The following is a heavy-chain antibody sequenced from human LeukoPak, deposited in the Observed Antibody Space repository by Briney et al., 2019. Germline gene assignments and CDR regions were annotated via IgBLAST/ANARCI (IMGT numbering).Heavy chain of an antibody. J-gene: IGHJ4*02. D-gene: IGHD3/OR15-3a*01. Sequence: PSETLSLTCTVSGGSISSYYWSWIRQPPGKGLEWIGYIYYSGSTNYNPSLKSRVTISVKTSKNQFSLKLSSVTAADTAVYYCARQTGSGLFILPGGQGTLVTVSS. CDR1: GGSISSYY. CDR3: ARQTGSGLFILP. CDR2: IYYSGST. V-gene: IGHV4-59*08.